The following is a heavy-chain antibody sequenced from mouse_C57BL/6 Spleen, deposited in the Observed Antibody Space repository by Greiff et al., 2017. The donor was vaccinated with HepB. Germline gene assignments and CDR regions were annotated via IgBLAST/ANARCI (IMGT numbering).Heavy chain of an antibody. CDR2: ISYDGSN. CDR3: ARVLTAAWFAY. V-gene: IGHV3-6*01. Sequence: VQLKESGPGLVKPSQSLSLTCSVTGYSITSGYYWNWIRQFPGNKLEWMGYISYDGSNNYNPSLKNRISITRDTSKNQFFLKLNSVTTEDTATYYCARVLTAAWFAYWGQGTLVTVSA. CDR1: GYSITSGYY. D-gene: IGHD4-1*01. J-gene: IGHJ3*01.